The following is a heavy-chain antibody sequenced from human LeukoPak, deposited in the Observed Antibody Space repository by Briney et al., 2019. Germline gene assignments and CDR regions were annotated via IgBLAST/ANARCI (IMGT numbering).Heavy chain of an antibody. Sequence: GGSLRLSCVASGFTFSSYSMNWVRQAPGKGLEWVSSISSGSDHIYYADTVRGRFTISRDNAKNSLYLQMDSLRAEDTAVFFCARNDYSTSSGYDSWGQGTLVTVSS. V-gene: IGHV3-21*01. CDR2: ISSGSDHI. D-gene: IGHD6-6*01. J-gene: IGHJ4*02. CDR3: ARNDYSTSSGYDS. CDR1: GFTFSSYS.